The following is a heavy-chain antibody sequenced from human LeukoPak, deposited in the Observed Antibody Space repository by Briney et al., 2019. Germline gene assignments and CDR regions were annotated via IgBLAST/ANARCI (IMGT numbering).Heavy chain of an antibody. CDR3: ASSRYYYDSSAYYPDY. J-gene: IGHJ4*02. D-gene: IGHD3-22*01. CDR2: IYSGGST. Sequence: PGGSLRLSCAASGFTVSSNYMSWVREAPGKGLEWVSVIYSGGSTYYADSVKGRFTISRDNAKNSLYLQMNSLRAEDTAVYYCASSRYYYDSSAYYPDYWGQGTLVTVSS. V-gene: IGHV3-53*01. CDR1: GFTVSSNY.